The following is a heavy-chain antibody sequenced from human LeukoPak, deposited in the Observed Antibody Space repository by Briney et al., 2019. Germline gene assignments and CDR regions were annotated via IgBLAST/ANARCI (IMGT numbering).Heavy chain of an antibody. CDR1: GGSISSYY. CDR2: LDSSGST. V-gene: IGHV4-4*07. CDR3: ARRAYYAVDV. J-gene: IGHJ6*02. Sequence: SETLSLTCSVSGGSISSYYWSWIRQPAGKGLEWIGRLDSSGSTLYNPSLKSRLTMSVDTSKSQFYLNLSSLTAADSAVYFCARRAYYAVDVWGQGISVIVSS.